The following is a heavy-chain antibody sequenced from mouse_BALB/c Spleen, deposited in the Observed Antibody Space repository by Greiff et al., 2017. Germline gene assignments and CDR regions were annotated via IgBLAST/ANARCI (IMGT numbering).Heavy chain of an antibody. J-gene: IGHJ3*01. CDR1: GFNIKDYY. Sequence: VQLQQSGAELVRSGASVKLSCTASGFNIKDYYMHWVKQRPEQGLEWIGWIDPENGDTEYAPKFQGKATMTADTSSNTAYLQLSSLTSEDTAVYYCNDYGSYEGFAYWGQGTLVTVSA. CDR3: NDYGSYEGFAY. V-gene: IGHV14-4*02. D-gene: IGHD2-1*01. CDR2: IDPENGDT.